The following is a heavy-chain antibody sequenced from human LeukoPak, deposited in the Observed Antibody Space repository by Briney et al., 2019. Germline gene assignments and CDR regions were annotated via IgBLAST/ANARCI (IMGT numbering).Heavy chain of an antibody. Sequence: PGRSLRLSCTASGFTFGDYAMSWVRQAPGKGLEWVGFIRSKAYGGTTEYAASVKGRFTISRDDSKSIAYLQMNSLKTEDTAVYYCTRDGLYYYNNTGGMDVWGQGTTVTVSS. CDR3: TRDGLYYYNNTGGMDV. D-gene: IGHD3-22*01. CDR2: IRSKAYGGTT. J-gene: IGHJ6*02. CDR1: GFTFGDYA. V-gene: IGHV3-49*04.